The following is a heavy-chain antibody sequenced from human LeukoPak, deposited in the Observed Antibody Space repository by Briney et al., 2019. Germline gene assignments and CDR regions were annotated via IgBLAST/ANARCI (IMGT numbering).Heavy chain of an antibody. V-gene: IGHV1-24*01. Sequence: ASVKVSCTVSGYTLTELSMHWVRQAPGKGLEWMGGFDPEDGETIYAQKFQGRVTMTEDTSTDTAYMELSSLRSEDTAVYYCARGLLWFGELSTLGYWGQGTLVTVSS. CDR2: FDPEDGET. CDR3: ARGLLWFGELSTLGY. J-gene: IGHJ4*02. CDR1: GYTLTELS. D-gene: IGHD3-10*01.